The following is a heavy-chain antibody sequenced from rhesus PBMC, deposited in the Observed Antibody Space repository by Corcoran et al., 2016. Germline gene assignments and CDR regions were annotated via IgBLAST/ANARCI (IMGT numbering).Heavy chain of an antibody. V-gene: IGHV3-201*01. D-gene: IGHD3-34*01. Sequence: EVQLVESGGGVVQPGGSLRLSCAASGFTFDDYAMHWVRQAPGKGLEWVSCISWSGGSTYYAYSVTGQFNISRDKAKNALYLQMGSLRAEDTAFYYCARVRPTGVIIGYFDYWGQGVLVTVSS. CDR1: GFTFDDYA. CDR3: ARVRPTGVIIGYFDY. J-gene: IGHJ4*01. CDR2: ISWSGGST.